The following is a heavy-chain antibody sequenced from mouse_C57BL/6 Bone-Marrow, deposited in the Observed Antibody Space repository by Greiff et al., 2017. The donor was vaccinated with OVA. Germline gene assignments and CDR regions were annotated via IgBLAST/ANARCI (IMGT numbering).Heavy chain of an antibody. CDR3: ARETDSYYAWFAY. D-gene: IGHD2-3*01. Sequence: QVQLQQSGAELAKPGASVKLSCKASGYTFTSYWMPWVKPRPGQGLEWIGYINPSSGYTKFNQKFKDKATLTSDKSSSTAYMQLSSLTHEDSAVYYCARETDSYYAWFAYWGQGTLVTVSA. CDR1: GYTFTSYW. CDR2: INPSSGYT. J-gene: IGHJ3*01. V-gene: IGHV1-7*01.